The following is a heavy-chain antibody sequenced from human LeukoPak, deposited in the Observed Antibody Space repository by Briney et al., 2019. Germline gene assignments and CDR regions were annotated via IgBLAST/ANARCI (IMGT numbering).Heavy chain of an antibody. Sequence: PGGSLRLSCAASGFTFSSYAMSWVRQAPGKGLEWVSAISGSGGSTYYADSVKGRFTISRDNSKNTLYLQMNSLRAEDTAVYYCAREGMHYDILTGYPTPYYYYGMDVWGQGTTVTVSS. D-gene: IGHD3-9*01. CDR3: AREGMHYDILTGYPTPYYYYGMDV. V-gene: IGHV3-23*01. CDR2: ISGSGGST. J-gene: IGHJ6*02. CDR1: GFTFSSYA.